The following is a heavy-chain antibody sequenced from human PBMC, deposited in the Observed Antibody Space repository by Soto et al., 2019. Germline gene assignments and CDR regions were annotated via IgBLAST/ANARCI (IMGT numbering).Heavy chain of an antibody. CDR2: ISYAGSNK. J-gene: IGHJ4*02. Sequence: QVQLVESGGGVVQPGRSLRLSCAASGFTFSSYGMHWVRQAPGKGLEWVAVISYAGSNKYYADSVQGRFTVSRHNSKNTQYLQMNRLRAEDTAMYYCAKAKYPVVVTAPFDYWGKGTLVPVSS. V-gene: IGHV3-30*18. D-gene: IGHD2-21*02. CDR1: GFTFSSYG. CDR3: AKAKYPVVVTAPFDY.